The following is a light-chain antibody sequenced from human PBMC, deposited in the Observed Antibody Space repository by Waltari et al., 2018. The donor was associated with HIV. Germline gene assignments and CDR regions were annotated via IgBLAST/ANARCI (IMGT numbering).Light chain of an antibody. CDR2: EAS. CDR3: QQTHGSLIT. Sequence: DIQLTPSPPSLSASIGDRVSISCRASQNIGSFVNWYHQRPGESPRLLIYEASTAHTGVASSFRGGGSGSACTLSIASVQAEDFGTYFCQQTHGSLITFGPGTKVD. J-gene: IGKJ3*01. CDR1: QNIGSF. V-gene: IGKV1-39*01.